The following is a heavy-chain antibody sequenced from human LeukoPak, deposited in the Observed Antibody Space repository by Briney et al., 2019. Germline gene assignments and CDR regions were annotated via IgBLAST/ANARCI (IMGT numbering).Heavy chain of an antibody. V-gene: IGHV4-31*03. CDR2: IYYSGST. J-gene: IGHJ4*02. CDR3: ARGRGRYDYVWGTPGYFDY. D-gene: IGHD3-16*01. CDR1: GGSISSGGYY. Sequence: SETLSLTCTVSGGSISSGGYYWSWIRQPPGKGLEWIGYIYYSGSTYYNPSLKSRVTISVDTSKNQFSLKLSSVTAADTAVYYCARGRGRYDYVWGTPGYFDYWGQGTLVTVSS.